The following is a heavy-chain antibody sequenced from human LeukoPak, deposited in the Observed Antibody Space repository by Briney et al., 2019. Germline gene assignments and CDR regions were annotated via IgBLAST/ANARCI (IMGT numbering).Heavy chain of an antibody. V-gene: IGHV3-15*01. J-gene: IGHJ4*02. D-gene: IGHD3-22*01. CDR1: GFTFSNAW. CDR3: TTDYNDYYDSSAYYGYFVY. CDR2: IKSKTDGGTA. Sequence: GGSLRLSCAASGFTFSNAWMIWVRQAPGKGLEWVGRIKSKTDGGTADYAAPVKGRFTVSRDDSKNTLYLQMNSLRTEDTAVYYCTTDYNDYYDSSAYYGYFVYWGQGTLVTVSS.